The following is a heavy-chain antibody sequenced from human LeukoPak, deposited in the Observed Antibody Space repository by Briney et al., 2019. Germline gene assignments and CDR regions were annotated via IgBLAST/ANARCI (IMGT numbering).Heavy chain of an antibody. Sequence: GGSLRLSCAASGFTFNKFFMTWARQAPGKGLEWVANMNQDGTEINYVDAVKGRFTISRDNAKNSLFLQMNSLAADDTAVYYCASYFDVRTSHHNFAYWGLGTLVTVSS. D-gene: IGHD3-9*01. V-gene: IGHV3-7*01. J-gene: IGHJ4*02. CDR3: ASYFDVRTSHHNFAY. CDR1: GFTFNKFF. CDR2: MNQDGTEI.